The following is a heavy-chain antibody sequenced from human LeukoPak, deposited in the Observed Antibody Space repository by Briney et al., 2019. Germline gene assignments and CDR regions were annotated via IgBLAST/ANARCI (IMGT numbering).Heavy chain of an antibody. CDR2: IRSKVYGGTP. V-gene: IGHV3-49*03. Sequence: GGSLRVSCTGSGFTFGDYAMSWFRQAPERGLEYIGFIRSKVYGGTPEYAASVRGRFTISRDDSKSITYLHMNSLKSEDTAVYYCSREGGSGWAYDYWGQGTVVAVSS. J-gene: IGHJ4*02. CDR1: GFTFGDYA. CDR3: SREGGSGWAYDY. D-gene: IGHD6-19*01.